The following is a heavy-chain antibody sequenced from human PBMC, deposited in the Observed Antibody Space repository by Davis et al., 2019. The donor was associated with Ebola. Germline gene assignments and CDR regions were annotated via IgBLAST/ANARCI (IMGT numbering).Heavy chain of an antibody. Sequence: SVKVSCKASGYTFTSYYMHWVRQAPGQGLEWMGGIIPIFGTANYAQKFQGRVTITADKSTSTAYMELSSLRSEDTAVYYCARRDDIILTGYNYWGQGTLVTVSS. CDR2: IIPIFGTA. D-gene: IGHD3-9*01. J-gene: IGHJ4*02. CDR3: ARRDDIILTGYNY. CDR1: GYTFTSYY. V-gene: IGHV1-69*06.